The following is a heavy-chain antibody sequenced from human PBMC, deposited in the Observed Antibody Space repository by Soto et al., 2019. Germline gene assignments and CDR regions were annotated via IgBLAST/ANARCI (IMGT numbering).Heavy chain of an antibody. J-gene: IGHJ4*02. CDR2: INHSGST. D-gene: IGHD3-9*01. CDR1: GGSFSGYY. V-gene: IGHV4-34*01. Sequence: SETLSLTCAVYGGSFSGYYWSWIRQPPGKGLEWIGEINHSGSTNYNPSLKSRVTISVDTSKNQFSLKLSSVTAADTAVYYCARERNLRTGYLSVRKPKYYFDYWGQGTLVTVSS. CDR3: ARERNLRTGYLSVRKPKYYFDY.